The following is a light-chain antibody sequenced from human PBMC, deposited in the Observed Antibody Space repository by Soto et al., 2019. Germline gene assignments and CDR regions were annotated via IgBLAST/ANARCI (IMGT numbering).Light chain of an antibody. Sequence: QSVLTQPASVSGSPGQSITISCTGTSSDVGGYNYVSWYQQHPGKAPKLMIYDVSNRPSVVSNRFSGSKSGNTASLTISGLQAEDEADYYCSSYTSSTGRVFGTGTKLTVL. J-gene: IGLJ1*01. V-gene: IGLV2-14*01. CDR3: SSYTSSTGRV. CDR2: DVS. CDR1: SSDVGGYNY.